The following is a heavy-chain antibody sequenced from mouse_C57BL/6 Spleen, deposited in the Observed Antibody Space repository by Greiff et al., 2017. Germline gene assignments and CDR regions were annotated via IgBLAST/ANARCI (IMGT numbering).Heavy chain of an antibody. Sequence: QVQLQQSGAELARPGASVKLSCKASGYTFTSYGISWVKQRTGQGLEWIGEIYPRSGNTYYNEKFKGKATLTADKSSSTAYMELRSLTSEDSAVYFCARWAYYGSSYGWYFDGWGTGTTVTVSS. CDR3: ARWAYYGSSYGWYFDG. D-gene: IGHD1-1*01. V-gene: IGHV1-81*01. CDR1: GYTFTSYG. CDR2: IYPRSGNT. J-gene: IGHJ1*03.